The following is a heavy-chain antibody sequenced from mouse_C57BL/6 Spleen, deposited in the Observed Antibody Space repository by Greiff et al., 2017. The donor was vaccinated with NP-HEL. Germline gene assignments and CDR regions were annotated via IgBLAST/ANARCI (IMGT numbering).Heavy chain of an antibody. Sequence: DVHLVESGEGLVKPGGSLKLSCAASGFTFSSYAMSWVRQTPEKRLEWVAYISSGGGYIYYADTLKGRFTISRDNARNTLYLQMSSLKSEDTAMYYCTRKSTTVVARYFDVWGTGTTVTVSS. J-gene: IGHJ1*03. D-gene: IGHD1-1*01. CDR1: GFTFSSYA. CDR2: ISSGGGYI. V-gene: IGHV5-9-1*02. CDR3: TRKSTTVVARYFDV.